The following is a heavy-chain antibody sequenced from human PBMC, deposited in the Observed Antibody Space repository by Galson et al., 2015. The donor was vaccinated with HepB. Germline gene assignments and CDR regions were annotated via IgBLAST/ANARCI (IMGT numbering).Heavy chain of an antibody. CDR1: GFTFDDYA. D-gene: IGHD6-13*01. Sequence: SLRLSCAASGFTFDDYAMHWARQAPGKGLEWVSGISWNSGSIGYADSVKGRFTISRDNAKNSLYLQMNSLRAEDTALYYCAKGSLYYYYGMDVWGQGTTVTVSS. CDR3: AKGSLYYYYGMDV. J-gene: IGHJ6*02. V-gene: IGHV3-9*01. CDR2: ISWNSGSI.